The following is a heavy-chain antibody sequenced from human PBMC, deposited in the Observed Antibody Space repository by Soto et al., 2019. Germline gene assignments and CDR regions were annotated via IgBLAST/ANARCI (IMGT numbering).Heavy chain of an antibody. V-gene: IGHV4-59*12. CDR1: GGSISSYY. D-gene: IGHD6-6*01. CDR3: ARGPRIAARRWLSYYYYGMAV. J-gene: IGHJ6*02. Sequence: SETLSLTCTVSGGSISSYYWSWIRQPPGKGLEWIGYIYYSGSTNYNPSLKSRVTISVDTSKNQFSLKLSSVTAADTAVYYCARGPRIAARRWLSYYYYGMAVWGQGTSVTVSS. CDR2: IYYSGST.